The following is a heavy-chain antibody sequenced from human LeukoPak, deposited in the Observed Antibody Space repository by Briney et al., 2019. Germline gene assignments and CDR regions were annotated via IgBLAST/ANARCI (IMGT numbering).Heavy chain of an antibody. V-gene: IGHV4-59*01. D-gene: IGHD3-10*01. CDR1: GFTFSSYS. Sequence: PGGSLRLSCAASGFTFSSYSMNWVRQAPGKGLEWIGYIYYSGSTNYNPSLKSRVTISVDTSKNQFSLKLSSVTAADTAVYYCAREAPHYYGSGSLDYWGQGTLVTVSS. CDR2: IYYSGST. J-gene: IGHJ4*02. CDR3: AREAPHYYGSGSLDY.